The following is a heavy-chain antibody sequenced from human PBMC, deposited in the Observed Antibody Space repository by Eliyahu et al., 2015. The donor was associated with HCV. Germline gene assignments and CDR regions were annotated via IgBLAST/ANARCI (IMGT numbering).Heavy chain of an antibody. V-gene: IGHV3-53*01. J-gene: IGHJ4*02. CDR3: ARGLAVPPGD. CDR1: GFTVSSNY. D-gene: IGHD6-6*01. Sequence: EVQLVESGGGLIQPGGSLRLSCAASGFTVSSNYMSWVRQAQGKGLEWVSVIHSGGRTYYADSVKGRFTISRDNSKNTVYLQMNSLRVEDTAVYYCARGLAVPPGDWGQGTLVTVSS. CDR2: IHSGGRT.